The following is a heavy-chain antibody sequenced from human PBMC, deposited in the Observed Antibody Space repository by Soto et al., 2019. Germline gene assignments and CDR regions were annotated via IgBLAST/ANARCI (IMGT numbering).Heavy chain of an antibody. J-gene: IGHJ5*02. Sequence: EVQLVESGGDLVKPGGSLRLSCAASGFTFSSAWMNWVRQAPGKGLEWVGRIKSKTDRGTIDYAAPVKGRFTISRDDSENMLYLQMNSLKTEDTALYYCTTLYRFDPWGQGTLVTVSS. CDR1: GFTFSSAW. CDR3: TTLYRFDP. D-gene: IGHD2-8*01. V-gene: IGHV3-15*01. CDR2: IKSKTDRGTI.